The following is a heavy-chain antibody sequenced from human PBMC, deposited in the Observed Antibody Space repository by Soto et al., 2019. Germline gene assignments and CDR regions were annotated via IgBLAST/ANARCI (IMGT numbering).Heavy chain of an antibody. CDR1: GGSVSSGSYY. CDR3: ARDLDSSANWFDP. D-gene: IGHD6-25*01. Sequence: SETLSLTCTVSGGSVSSGSYYWSWIRQPPGKGLEWIGYIYYSGSTNYNPSLKSRVTISVDTSKNQFSLKLSSVTAADTAVYYCARDLDSSANWFDPWGQGTLVTVSS. V-gene: IGHV4-61*01. CDR2: IYYSGST. J-gene: IGHJ5*02.